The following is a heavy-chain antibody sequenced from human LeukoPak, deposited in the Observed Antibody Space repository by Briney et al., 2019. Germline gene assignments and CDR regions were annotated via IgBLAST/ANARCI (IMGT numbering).Heavy chain of an antibody. CDR1: GYTFTGYY. CDR3: ARELGSWSDYYYYGMDV. V-gene: IGHV1-2*02. Sequence: VASVKVSCKASGYTFTGYYMHWVRQAPGQGLEWMGWINPNSGGTNYAQKFQGRVTITADKSTSTAYMELSSLRSEDTAVYYCARELGSWSDYYYYGMDVWGQGTTVTVSS. CDR2: INPNSGGT. D-gene: IGHD6-13*01. J-gene: IGHJ6*02.